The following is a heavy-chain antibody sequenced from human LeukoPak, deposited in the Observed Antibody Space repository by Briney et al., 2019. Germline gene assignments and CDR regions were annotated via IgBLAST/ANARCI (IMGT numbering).Heavy chain of an antibody. CDR3: ARMKNGYFYYMDV. CDR1: GGSISSYY. Sequence: SETLSLTCTVSGGSISSYYWSWIRQPPGKGLEWIGYIYYSGSTNYNPSLKSRVTISVDTSKNQFSLKLSSVTAADTAVYYCARMKNGYFYYMDVWGKGTTVTVSS. J-gene: IGHJ6*03. D-gene: IGHD2-8*01. V-gene: IGHV4-59*01. CDR2: IYYSGST.